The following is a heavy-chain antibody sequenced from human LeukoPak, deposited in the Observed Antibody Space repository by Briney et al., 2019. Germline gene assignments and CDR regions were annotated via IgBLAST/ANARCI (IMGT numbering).Heavy chain of an antibody. V-gene: IGHV1-24*01. CDR1: GYTLTELS. Sequence: GASVKVSCKVSGYTLTELSMHWVRQAPGKGLEWMGGLDPEDGETIYAQKFQGRVTMTEDTSTDTAYMELSSLRSEDTAVYYCATISQWELRGSLDFDYWGQGTLVTVSS. D-gene: IGHD1-26*01. J-gene: IGHJ4*02. CDR3: ATISQWELRGSLDFDY. CDR2: LDPEDGET.